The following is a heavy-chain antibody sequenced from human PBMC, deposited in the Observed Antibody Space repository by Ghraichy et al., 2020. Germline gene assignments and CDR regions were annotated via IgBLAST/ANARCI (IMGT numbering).Heavy chain of an antibody. CDR1: GFLFSSYW. CDR3: TLGLGGYDAFDT. J-gene: IGHJ3*02. V-gene: IGHV3-74*01. CDR2: SNDDGTIT. Sequence: GGSLRLSCEASGFLFSSYWVHWVRQAPGKGLVWVSFSNDDGTITNSADSVKRRFTSSRAHAKHTLYLEMKILRVEDTVVYYCTLGLGGYDAFDTWGQETMVTVSS. D-gene: IGHD3-22*01.